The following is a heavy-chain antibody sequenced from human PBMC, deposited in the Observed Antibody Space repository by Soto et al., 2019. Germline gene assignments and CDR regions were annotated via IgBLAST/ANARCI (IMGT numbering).Heavy chain of an antibody. CDR1: GNSFGSYW. CDR2: ISGSGGST. V-gene: IGHV3-23*01. D-gene: IGHD1-1*01. Sequence: GGSLRLSCAASGNSFGSYWMSWVRQAPGKGLEWVSSISGSGGSTNYTDSVKGRFTISRDLSKNTLYLQMNSLRAEDTAVYYCAKDRERSPHDSWGQGILVTVS. J-gene: IGHJ4*02. CDR3: AKDRERSPHDS.